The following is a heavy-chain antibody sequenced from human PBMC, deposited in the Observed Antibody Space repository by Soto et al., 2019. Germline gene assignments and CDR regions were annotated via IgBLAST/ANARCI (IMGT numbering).Heavy chain of an antibody. D-gene: IGHD4-17*01. J-gene: IGHJ4*02. V-gene: IGHV4-38-2*02. Sequence: SETPSLTCTVSGYSISSGYYWGWIRQPPGKGLEWIGSIYHSGSTYNNPSLKSRVTISVDTSKNQFSLNLNSVTAADTAVYYCARTVSSRIFDSWGQGALVTVSS. CDR3: ARTVSSRIFDS. CDR2: IYHSGST. CDR1: GYSISSGYY.